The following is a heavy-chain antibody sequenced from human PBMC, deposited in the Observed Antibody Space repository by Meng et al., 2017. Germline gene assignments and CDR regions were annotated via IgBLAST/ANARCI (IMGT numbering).Heavy chain of an antibody. CDR3: ARDLRDGYNYGPSAFDI. CDR2: INPSGGST. Sequence: ASVKVSCKASGYTFTSYYIHWVRQAPGQGLEWMGIINPSGGSTSYAQKFQGRVTMTRDTSTSTVYMELSSLRSEDTAVYYCARDLRDGYNYGPSAFDIWGQGTMVTVSS. J-gene: IGHJ3*02. CDR1: GYTFTSYY. D-gene: IGHD5-24*01. V-gene: IGHV1-46*01.